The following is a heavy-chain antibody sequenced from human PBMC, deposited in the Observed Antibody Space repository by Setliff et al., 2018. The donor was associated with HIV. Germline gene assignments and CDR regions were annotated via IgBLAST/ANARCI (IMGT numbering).Heavy chain of an antibody. CDR3: ARVPVAGANWFDP. D-gene: IGHD2-21*01. Sequence: ETLSLTCSVSGVSINRTDHYWGWIRQSPGKRLGGIGSVSHSGSTYYNPSLKSRITISVDRSQNLFSLKLISVTAADQGVYYCARVPVAGANWFDPWGLGTLVTVSS. CDR1: GVSINRTDHY. V-gene: IGHV4-39*01. J-gene: IGHJ5*02. CDR2: VSHSGST.